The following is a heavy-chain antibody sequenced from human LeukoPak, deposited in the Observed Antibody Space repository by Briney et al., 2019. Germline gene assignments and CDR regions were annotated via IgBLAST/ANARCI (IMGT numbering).Heavy chain of an antibody. CDR3: ARWSHVSGRWFLDN. D-gene: IGHD3-10*01. V-gene: IGHV3-66*01. CDR2: IYIGGST. J-gene: IGHJ4*02. Sequence: GGSLRLSCAASGFTVSSNYMSWVRQAPGKGLEWVSSIYIGGSTYYADSVKGRFTISRDNPNNTLYLQMHSLRAEDTAVYYCARWSHVSGRWFLDNWGRGTLVSVSS. CDR1: GFTVSSNY.